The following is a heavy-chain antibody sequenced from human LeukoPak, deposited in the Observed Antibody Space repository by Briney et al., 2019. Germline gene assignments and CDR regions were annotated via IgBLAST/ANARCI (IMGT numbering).Heavy chain of an antibody. Sequence: SETLSLTCTVSGGSISSNSYYWGWVRQPPGKGLEWIGSIYIGSTHYNPSLKRRVTISVDTSKNQFSLKLSSVTAADTALYFCARDDTYFYDSSGHGFDFWGQGTLVTVSS. V-gene: IGHV4-39*07. D-gene: IGHD3-22*01. CDR3: ARDDTYFYDSSGHGFDF. J-gene: IGHJ4*02. CDR2: IYIGST. CDR1: GGSISSNSYY.